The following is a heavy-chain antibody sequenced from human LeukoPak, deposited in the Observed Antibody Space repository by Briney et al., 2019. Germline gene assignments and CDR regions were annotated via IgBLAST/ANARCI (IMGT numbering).Heavy chain of an antibody. CDR2: IIPIFGTA. Sequence: SVKVSCKASGGTFSSYAISWVRQAPGQGLEWMGGIIPIFGTANYAQKFQGRVTITADKSTSTAYMELSSLRSEDTAVYYCSRGGITFGGVIVPNWFDPWGQGTLVSVSS. D-gene: IGHD3-16*02. CDR3: SRGGITFGGVIVPNWFDP. CDR1: GGTFSSYA. J-gene: IGHJ5*02. V-gene: IGHV1-69*06.